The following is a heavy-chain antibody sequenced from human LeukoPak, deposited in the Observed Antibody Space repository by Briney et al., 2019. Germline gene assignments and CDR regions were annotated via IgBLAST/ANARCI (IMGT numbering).Heavy chain of an antibody. CDR2: IYSGGST. J-gene: IGHJ6*03. CDR1: GFIFSDYY. V-gene: IGHV3-66*01. Sequence: PGGSLRLSCAASGFIFSDYYMSWIRQAPGKGLEWVSIIYSGGSTFYADSVKGRFTISRDNSKNTLYLQMNSLRAEDTAVYYCARGTTALMDVWGKGTTVTVSS. D-gene: IGHD2-21*02. CDR3: ARGTTALMDV.